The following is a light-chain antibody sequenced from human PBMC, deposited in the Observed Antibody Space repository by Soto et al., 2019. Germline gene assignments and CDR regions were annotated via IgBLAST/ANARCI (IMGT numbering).Light chain of an antibody. CDR2: DAS. J-gene: IGKJ1*01. Sequence: DIQMTQSPSALSASVGDRATITCRASQSISSWLAWYQQKPGKAPKLLIYDASTLQSGVPSRYSGSGSGTEFTLTITSLQPDDVATYFCQHYSVYSFGQGTKVDIK. V-gene: IGKV1-5*01. CDR1: QSISSW. CDR3: QHYSVYS.